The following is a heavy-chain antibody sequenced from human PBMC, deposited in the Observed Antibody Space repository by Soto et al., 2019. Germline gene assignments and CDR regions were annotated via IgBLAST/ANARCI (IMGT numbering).Heavy chain of an antibody. J-gene: IGHJ4*02. CDR1: GGSISSSSYY. D-gene: IGHD3-10*01. V-gene: IGHV4-39*01. CDR3: AKLLWFGELFPGYFDY. CDR2: IYYSGST. Sequence: SQTLSLTCTVSGGSISSSSYYWGWIRQPPGKGLEWIGSIYYSGSTYYNPSLKSRVTISVETSKNQFSLKLSSVTAADTAVYYCAKLLWFGELFPGYFDYWGQGTLVTVSS.